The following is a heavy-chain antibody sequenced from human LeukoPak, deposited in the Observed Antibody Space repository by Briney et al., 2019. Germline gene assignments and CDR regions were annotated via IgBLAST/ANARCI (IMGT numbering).Heavy chain of an antibody. J-gene: IGHJ4*02. CDR2: IIPIFGTA. V-gene: IGHV1-69*05. Sequence: ASVKVSCKACGGTFSSYAISWVRQAPGQGLEGMGGIIPIFGTANSAQKVQGRVTITTDESTSTAYMELRSLRSEDTAVYYCGRKHYYGSGSYYKDWGQGTLVTVSS. CDR1: GGTFSSYA. CDR3: GRKHYYGSGSYYKD. D-gene: IGHD3-10*01.